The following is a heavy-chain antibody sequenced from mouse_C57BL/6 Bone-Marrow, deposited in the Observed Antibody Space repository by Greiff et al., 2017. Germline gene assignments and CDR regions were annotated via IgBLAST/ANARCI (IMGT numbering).Heavy chain of an antibody. CDR1: GYSITSGYY. J-gene: IGHJ3*01. CDR3: ARVEDDGYWWFAY. V-gene: IGHV3-6*01. Sequence: EVKLMESGPGLVKPSQSLSLTCSVTGYSITSGYYSNWIRQLPGNLLECMGYISYDGSNNYNPSLKNRISITRGTSNNQFFLKLNSVTTEDTATYDCARVEDDGYWWFAYWGQGTLVTVSA. CDR2: ISYDGSN. D-gene: IGHD2-3*01.